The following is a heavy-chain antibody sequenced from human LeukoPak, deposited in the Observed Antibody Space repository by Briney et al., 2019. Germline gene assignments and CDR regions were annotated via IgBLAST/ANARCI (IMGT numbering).Heavy chain of an antibody. CDR2: ISSNGGST. J-gene: IGHJ4*02. Sequence: GRSLILSCAASGFTFSSYAMHWVRQAPGKGLEYVSAISSNGGSTYYADSVKGRFTISRDNSKNTLYLQMSSLRAEDTAVYYCVKDMGLLWFGELFGYDYWGQGTLVTVSS. CDR1: GFTFSSYA. CDR3: VKDMGLLWFGELFGYDY. V-gene: IGHV3-64D*09. D-gene: IGHD3-10*01.